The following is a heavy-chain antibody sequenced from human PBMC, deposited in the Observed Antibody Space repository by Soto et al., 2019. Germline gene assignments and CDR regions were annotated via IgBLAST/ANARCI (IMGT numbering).Heavy chain of an antibody. CDR2: IIPLFGTA. Sequence: GASVKVSCKASGGSLSRYAVSWVRQAPGHGLEWVGRIIPLFGTADYAQKFQGRVTLTADKSTNTAYMELSSLRSEDTALYFCARDGSHCTDGICFHYLDSWGQGTLVTVSS. CDR1: GGSLSRYA. J-gene: IGHJ4*02. D-gene: IGHD2-8*01. V-gene: IGHV1-69*06. CDR3: ARDGSHCTDGICFHYLDS.